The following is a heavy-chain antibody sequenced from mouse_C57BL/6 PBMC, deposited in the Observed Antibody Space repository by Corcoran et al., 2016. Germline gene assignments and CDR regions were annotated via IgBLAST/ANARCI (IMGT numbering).Heavy chain of an antibody. D-gene: IGHD2-4*01. J-gene: IGHJ2*01. CDR1: GYTFTDYY. CDR2: IYPGSGNT. Sequence: QVQLKQSGAELVRPGASVKLSCKASGYTFTDYYINWVKQRPGQGLEWIARIYPGSGNTYYNEKFKGKATLTAEKSSSTAYMQLSSLTSEDSAVYFCARDYDYDNYFDYWGQGTTLTVS. V-gene: IGHV1-76*01. CDR3: ARDYDYDNYFDY.